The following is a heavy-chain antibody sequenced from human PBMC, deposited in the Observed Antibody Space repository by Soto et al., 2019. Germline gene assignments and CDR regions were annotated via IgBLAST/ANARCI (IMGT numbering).Heavy chain of an antibody. CDR3: ARGATYGFIAAAVFFAFDI. J-gene: IGHJ3*02. D-gene: IGHD6-13*01. Sequence: SETLSLTCAVYGGSFSGYYWSWIRQPPGKGLEWIGEINHSGSTNYNPSLKSRVTISVDTSKNQFSLKLSSVTAADTAVYYCARGATYGFIAAAVFFAFDIWGQGTMVTVSS. V-gene: IGHV4-34*01. CDR2: INHSGST. CDR1: GGSFSGYY.